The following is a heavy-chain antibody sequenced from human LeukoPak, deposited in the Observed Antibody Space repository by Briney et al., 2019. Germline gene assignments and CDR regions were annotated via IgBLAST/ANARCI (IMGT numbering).Heavy chain of an antibody. V-gene: IGHV4-39*07. D-gene: IGHD3-10*01. CDR1: GGSISSSSYY. CDR2: INDTGST. J-gene: IGHJ4*02. Sequence: SETLSLTCTVSGGSISSSSYYWGWIRQPPGKGLEWIGEINDTGSTNYNPSLKSRVTISVDTSKNQFSLKLSSVTAADTAVYYCAIWFGELLYPYYFDYWGQGTLVTVSS. CDR3: AIWFGELLYPYYFDY.